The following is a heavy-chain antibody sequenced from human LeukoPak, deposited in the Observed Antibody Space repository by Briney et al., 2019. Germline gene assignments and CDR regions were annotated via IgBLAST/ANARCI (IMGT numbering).Heavy chain of an antibody. CDR2: IYHSGST. V-gene: IGHV4-59*01. Sequence: SETLSLTCTVSGGSISTYYWSWIRQPPGKGLEWIGYIYHSGSTNYNPSLKSRVTISVDTSQNQFSLKLSSVTAADTAVYYCARRSISGYYYFDYWGQGTLVTVSS. CDR1: GGSISTYY. D-gene: IGHD5-12*01. CDR3: ARRSISGYYYFDY. J-gene: IGHJ4*02.